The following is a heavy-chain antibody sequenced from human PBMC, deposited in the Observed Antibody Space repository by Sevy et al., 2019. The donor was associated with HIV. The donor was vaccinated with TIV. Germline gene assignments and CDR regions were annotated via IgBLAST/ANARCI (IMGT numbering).Heavy chain of an antibody. Sequence: GGSLRLSCAAPGFTFSSYGMHWVRQAPGKGLEWVAVISYDGSNKYYADSVKGRFTISRDNSKNTLYLQMNSLRAEDTAVYYCAKDLNYYDSSGYLDYWGQGTLVTVSS. CDR1: GFTFSSYG. V-gene: IGHV3-30*18. CDR3: AKDLNYYDSSGYLDY. D-gene: IGHD3-22*01. CDR2: ISYDGSNK. J-gene: IGHJ4*02.